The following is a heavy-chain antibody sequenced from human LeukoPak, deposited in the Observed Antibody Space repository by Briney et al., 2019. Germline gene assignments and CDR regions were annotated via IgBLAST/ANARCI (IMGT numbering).Heavy chain of an antibody. CDR2: INLYTGSP. CDR3: ARDLPVGFGSRAY. Sequence: ASVKVSCKSSGHTLAHANEYMHWVRQAPGQGLEWMGLINLYTGSPAYAQNFQGRVSMTRDTSTGTVYMRLSSLRFDDTAVYFCARDLPVGFGSRAYWGQGTLVTVSS. V-gene: IGHV1-46*01. J-gene: IGHJ4*02. D-gene: IGHD3-10*01. CDR1: GHTLAHANEY.